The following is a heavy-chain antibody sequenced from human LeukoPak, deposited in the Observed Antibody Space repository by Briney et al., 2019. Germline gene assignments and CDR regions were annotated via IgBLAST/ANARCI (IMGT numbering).Heavy chain of an antibody. Sequence: GGSLRLSCVGSGFSISGFWMTWVRQAPGKGLEWVSVIYSGGSTYYADSVKGRFTISRDNSKNTLYLQMNSLRAEDTAVYYCARAEDYGGSDYWGQGTLVTVSS. CDR1: GFSISGFW. D-gene: IGHD4-23*01. CDR2: IYSGGST. V-gene: IGHV3-66*01. J-gene: IGHJ4*02. CDR3: ARAEDYGGSDY.